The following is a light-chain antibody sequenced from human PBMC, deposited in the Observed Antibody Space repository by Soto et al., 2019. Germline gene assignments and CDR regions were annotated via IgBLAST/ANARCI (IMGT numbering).Light chain of an antibody. CDR1: QSVSSN. J-gene: IGKJ1*01. CDR3: QEYNNWPTWT. CDR2: GAS. V-gene: IGKV3-15*01. Sequence: EIVMTQSPATLSVSPGERATLSCRASQSVSSNLAWYQQKDGQAPRLLIYGASTRATGIPARFSGSGSGTEFTLTISSLQSEDFAVYYCQEYNNWPTWTFGQGTKVEIK.